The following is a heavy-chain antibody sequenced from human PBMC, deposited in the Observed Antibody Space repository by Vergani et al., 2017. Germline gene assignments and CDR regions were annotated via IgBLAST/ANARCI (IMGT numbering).Heavy chain of an antibody. CDR1: GFTFSSYD. CDR2: IATACDT. D-gene: IGHD3-22*01. Sequence: EVQLVESGGGLVQPGGSLRLSCAASGFTFSSYDMHWVRQATGKGLEWVSAIATACDTYYPGSVKGRFTISRENAKNSLYLQMNSLRAGDTAVYYCARGRDSSCYDYGMDVWGQGTMVTVSS. V-gene: IGHV3-13*01. J-gene: IGHJ6*02. CDR3: ARGRDSSCYDYGMDV.